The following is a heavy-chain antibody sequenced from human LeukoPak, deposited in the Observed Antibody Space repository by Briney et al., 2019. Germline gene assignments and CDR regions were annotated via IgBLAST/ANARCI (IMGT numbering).Heavy chain of an antibody. CDR2: ISGSGGST. V-gene: IGHV3-23*01. J-gene: IGHJ4*02. D-gene: IGHD2-2*01. CDR1: GFTFRNYV. CDR3: AKSCSSTSCYVDY. Sequence: GGSLRLSCAASGFTFRNYVMNWVRQAPGKGLEWVSAISGSGGSTYYADSVKGRFTISRDNSKNTLYLQMNSLRAEDTAVYYCAKSCSSTSCYVDYWGQGTLVTVSS.